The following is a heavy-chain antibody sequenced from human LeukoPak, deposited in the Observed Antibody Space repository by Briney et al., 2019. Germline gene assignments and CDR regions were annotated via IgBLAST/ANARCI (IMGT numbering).Heavy chain of an antibody. D-gene: IGHD4-17*01. CDR2: ISGSGGST. Sequence: SGGSLRLSCAASGFTFSSYAMSWVRQAPGKGLEWVSAISGSGGSTYYADSVKGRFTISRDNSKNTLYLQMNSLRAEDTAVYYCAKDKTHDYGDYDPRPVNYWGQGTLVTVSS. J-gene: IGHJ4*02. CDR3: AKDKTHDYGDYDPRPVNY. CDR1: GFTFSSYA. V-gene: IGHV3-23*01.